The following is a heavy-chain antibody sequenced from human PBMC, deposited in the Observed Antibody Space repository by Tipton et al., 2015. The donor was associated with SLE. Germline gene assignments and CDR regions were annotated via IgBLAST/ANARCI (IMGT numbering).Heavy chain of an antibody. Sequence: SLRLSCAASGFKFDDYAMHWVRQAPGKGLEWVSFITWNSGRTGYADSVKGRFTISRDNAKNSLYLQMNSLRGEDTALYFCAKDKEMATITTYFFDSWGQGTLVMVSS. CDR2: ITWNSGRT. D-gene: IGHD5-24*01. CDR3: AKDKEMATITTYFFDS. CDR1: GFKFDDYA. V-gene: IGHV3-9*01. J-gene: IGHJ4*02.